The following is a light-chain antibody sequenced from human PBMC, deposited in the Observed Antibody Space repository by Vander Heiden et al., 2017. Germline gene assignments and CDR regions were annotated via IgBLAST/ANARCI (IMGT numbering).Light chain of an antibody. Sequence: IQMTQSPSSLLASVGDRVTITCRASQSIGNYLNWYQQKPGKATDLLIDVVSGLQSGVPSRFSGSGSGTDFTRTSTNLQPEDFATYYCQQTYSMPFTFGGGTSLEIK. J-gene: IGKJ4*01. V-gene: IGKV1-39*01. CDR2: VVS. CDR3: QQTYSMPFT. CDR1: QSIGNY.